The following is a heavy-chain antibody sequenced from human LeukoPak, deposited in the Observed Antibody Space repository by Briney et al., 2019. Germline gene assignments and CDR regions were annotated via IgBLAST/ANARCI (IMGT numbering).Heavy chain of an antibody. CDR3: AKASMASPPYFDY. V-gene: IGHV3-23*01. D-gene: IGHD5-24*01. J-gene: IGHJ4*02. CDR2: ISGSGGST. CDR1: GFTFSSYA. Sequence: GGSLRLSCAASGFTFSSYAMSWVRQAPGKGLEWVSAISGSGGSTYYADSVKGRFTISRDNAKNSLYLQMNSLRAEDTALYYCAKASMASPPYFDYWGQGTLVTVSS.